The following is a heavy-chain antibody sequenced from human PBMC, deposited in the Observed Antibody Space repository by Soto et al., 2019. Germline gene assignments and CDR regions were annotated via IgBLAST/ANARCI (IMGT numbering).Heavy chain of an antibody. CDR3: ASSYGSGYRAFDY. V-gene: IGHV1-69*02. J-gene: IGHJ4*02. CDR2: INPILSMS. Sequence: QVQLVQSGAEVKRPGFSVKVSCKASGDTFTFYSINWVRQAPGLGLEWMGRINPILSMSNYAQRFQGRVTMTADKSTSTAYMELSSLRSEDTAIYYCASSYGSGYRAFDYWGQGALVTVSS. D-gene: IGHD3-10*01. CDR1: GDTFTFYS.